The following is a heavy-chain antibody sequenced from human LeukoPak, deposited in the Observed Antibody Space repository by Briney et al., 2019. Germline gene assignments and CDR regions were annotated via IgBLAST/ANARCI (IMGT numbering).Heavy chain of an antibody. J-gene: IGHJ5*02. Sequence: SETLSLTCTVSGGSISSYYWSWIRQPAGKGLEWIGRIYTSGSTNYNPSLKSRVTMSVDTSKNQFSLKLSSVTAADTAVYYCARDRPYYDFWSGYSQYNWFDPWGQGTLVTVSS. CDR2: IYTSGST. D-gene: IGHD3-3*01. CDR1: GGSISSYY. V-gene: IGHV4-4*07. CDR3: ARDRPYYDFWSGYSQYNWFDP.